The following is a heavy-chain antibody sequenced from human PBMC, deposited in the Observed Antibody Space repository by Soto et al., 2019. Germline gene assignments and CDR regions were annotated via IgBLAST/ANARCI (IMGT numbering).Heavy chain of an antibody. CDR3: AKRYSSGWNAFDY. Sequence: EVQLLESGGGLVQPGGSLRVSCVASGFTFSTYAMTWVRQAPGKGLEWVSIISGSGASTHYADSVKGRFTISRDNSKNTLYLQMNSLRAEDTAVYYCAKRYSSGWNAFDYWGQGNLVTVSS. CDR1: GFTFSTYA. V-gene: IGHV3-23*01. D-gene: IGHD6-19*01. CDR2: ISGSGAST. J-gene: IGHJ4*02.